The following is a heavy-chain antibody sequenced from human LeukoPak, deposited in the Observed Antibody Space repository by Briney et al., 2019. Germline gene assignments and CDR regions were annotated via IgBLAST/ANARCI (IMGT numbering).Heavy chain of an antibody. Sequence: PGRSLRLSCAASGFPFDDYAMHWVRQPPGKGLEWVSSISWKSGTIGYADSVKGRFTISRDNAKNSLYLQMNSLRAEDTALYFCARGEYDILTGFFYFDYWGQGTLVTVSS. CDR2: ISWKSGTI. D-gene: IGHD3-9*01. CDR3: ARGEYDILTGFFYFDY. CDR1: GFPFDDYA. J-gene: IGHJ4*02. V-gene: IGHV3-9*01.